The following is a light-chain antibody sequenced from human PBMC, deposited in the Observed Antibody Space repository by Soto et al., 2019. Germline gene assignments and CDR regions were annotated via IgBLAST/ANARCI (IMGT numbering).Light chain of an antibody. CDR1: QSVSSW. CDR2: DAS. V-gene: IGKV1-5*01. Sequence: DIQMTQSPSTLSASVGDRVTITCRASQSVSSWLAWYQQKPGKAPKVLIYDASSLKSGVPSRFSGSGSGTEFTLTISSLQHDDLATYYCQQYNRYSRTFGQGTKVEIK. J-gene: IGKJ1*01. CDR3: QQYNRYSRT.